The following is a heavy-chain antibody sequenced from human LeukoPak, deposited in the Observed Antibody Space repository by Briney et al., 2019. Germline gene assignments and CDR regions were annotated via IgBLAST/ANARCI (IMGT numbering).Heavy chain of an antibody. Sequence: SQTLSLTCTVSGGSISSGSYYWSWLRRPAGKGLEWIGRIYTSGSTNYNPSLKSRVTISVDTSKNQFSLKLSSVTAADTAVYYCARSLVGAIWVFDYWGQGTLVTVSS. V-gene: IGHV4-61*02. CDR1: GGSISSGSYY. J-gene: IGHJ4*02. D-gene: IGHD1-26*01. CDR2: IYTSGST. CDR3: ARSLVGAIWVFDY.